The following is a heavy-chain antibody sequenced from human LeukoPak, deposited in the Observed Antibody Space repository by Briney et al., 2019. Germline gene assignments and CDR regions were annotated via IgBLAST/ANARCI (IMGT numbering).Heavy chain of an antibody. D-gene: IGHD3-16*02. V-gene: IGHV3-23*01. J-gene: IGHJ4*02. CDR2: ISGSGWST. Sequence: GSLRLSCAASGFTFSSHAMSWVRQASGKGLEGVSAISGSGWSTYHADSVKGRFTISRDNSKNTLYLQMNSLRAEDTAVYYCAKAGVTITFGGVIDIPLDYWGQGTLVTVSS. CDR3: AKAGVTITFGGVIDIPLDY. CDR1: GFTFSSHA.